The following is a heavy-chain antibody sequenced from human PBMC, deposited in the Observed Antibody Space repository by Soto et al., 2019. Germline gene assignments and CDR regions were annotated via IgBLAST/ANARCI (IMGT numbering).Heavy chain of an antibody. J-gene: IGHJ6*02. V-gene: IGHV4-39*01. CDR2: ISYTGNT. CDR3: ARHVKQNLYYFYSGMDV. CDR1: ADSISRNNYD. Sequence: SAALSLACTVSADSISRNNYDWGWLRQPTGKGLEWIAKISYTGNTYYNPSLQSRVTISVDTSKNQFSLQLTSVTAADTAVYYCARHVKQNLYYFYSGMDVWGQGTTVTVSS.